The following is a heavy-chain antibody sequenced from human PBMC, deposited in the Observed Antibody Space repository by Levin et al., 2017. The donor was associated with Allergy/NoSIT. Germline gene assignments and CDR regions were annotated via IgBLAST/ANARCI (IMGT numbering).Heavy chain of an antibody. CDR2: ISSSSSYI. Sequence: LSLTCAASGFTFSSYSMNWVRQAPGKGLEWVSSISSSSSYIYYADSVKGRFTISRDNAKNSLYLQMNSLRAEDTAVYYCARDYDSSGYPFDYWGQGTLVTVSS. CDR1: GFTFSSYS. J-gene: IGHJ4*02. CDR3: ARDYDSSGYPFDY. D-gene: IGHD3-22*01. V-gene: IGHV3-21*01.